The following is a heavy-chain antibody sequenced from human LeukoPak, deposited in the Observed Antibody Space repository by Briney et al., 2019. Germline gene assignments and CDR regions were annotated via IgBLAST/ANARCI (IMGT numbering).Heavy chain of an antibody. Sequence: GGSLRLSCAASGFTFSDYNMRWIRQAPGKGLEWVSSISRSGSTKYYADSVKGRFTISRDNAKNSLYLQMNSLRVEDTAVYYCARDLTWETYWGQGTLVSVSS. CDR2: ISRSGSTK. CDR1: GFTFSDYN. CDR3: ARDLTWETY. D-gene: IGHD1-26*01. V-gene: IGHV3-11*04. J-gene: IGHJ4*02.